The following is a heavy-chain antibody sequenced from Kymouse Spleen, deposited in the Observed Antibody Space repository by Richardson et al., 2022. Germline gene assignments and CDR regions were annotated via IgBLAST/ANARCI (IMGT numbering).Heavy chain of an antibody. CDR3: ARDEHSSGWYVPFMDV. CDR1: GFTVSSNY. V-gene: IGHV3-53*01. J-gene: IGHJ6*02. Sequence: EVQLVESGGGLIQPGGSLRLSCAASGFTVSSNYMSWVRQAPGKGLEWVSVIYSGGSTYYADSVKGRFTISRDNSKNTLYLQMNSLRAEDTAVYYCARDEHSSGWYVPFMDVWGQGTTVTVSS. CDR2: IYSGGST. D-gene: IGHD6-19*01.